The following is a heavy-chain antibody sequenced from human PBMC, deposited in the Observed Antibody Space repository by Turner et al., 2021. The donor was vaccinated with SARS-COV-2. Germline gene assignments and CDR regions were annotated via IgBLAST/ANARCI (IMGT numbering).Heavy chain of an antibody. V-gene: IGHV4-39*01. J-gene: IGHJ6*02. Sequence: QLQLQESGPGLVKLSETLSLTCTVSGGSISSSSYYWGWIRQPAGKGLEWIVNIYYSGITYYNPSLKSRVTISVDTSKNQFSLKLSSVTAADTAVYYCARLMDTAMDYYGMDVWGQGTTVTVSS. CDR3: ARLMDTAMDYYGMDV. CDR2: IYYSGIT. D-gene: IGHD5-18*01. CDR1: GGSISSSSYY.